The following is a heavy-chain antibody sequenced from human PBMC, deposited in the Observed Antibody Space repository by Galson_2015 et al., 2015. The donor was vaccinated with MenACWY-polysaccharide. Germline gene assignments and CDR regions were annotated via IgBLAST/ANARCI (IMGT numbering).Heavy chain of an antibody. J-gene: IGHJ5*02. CDR3: TKAGAKYCSASSCYFNWFDP. D-gene: IGHD2-15*01. CDR2: INADGSAT. V-gene: IGHV3-74*01. CDR1: GFSFNTYW. Sequence: SLRLSCAASGFSFNTYWMHWVRHAPGKGLVWVSRINADGSATGYADSVRGRFTISRDNAKNTLYLEMNSLRAEDTAVYYCTKAGAKYCSASSCYFNWFDPWGQGTLVTVSS.